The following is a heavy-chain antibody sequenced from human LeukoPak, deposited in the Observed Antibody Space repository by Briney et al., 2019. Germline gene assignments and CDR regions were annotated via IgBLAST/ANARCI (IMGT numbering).Heavy chain of an antibody. D-gene: IGHD3-22*01. Sequence: GGSLRLSCAASGFTLSKRWMTWVRQAPGKGLQWVANIKTDGSEKYYVDSVKGRFTISRDNAKNSLYLQMNSLRAEDTAVYYCATYSSLNRREFQYWGQGTLLTVSS. CDR2: IKTDGSEK. J-gene: IGHJ1*01. CDR1: GFTLSKRW. V-gene: IGHV3-7*01. CDR3: ATYSSLNRREFQY.